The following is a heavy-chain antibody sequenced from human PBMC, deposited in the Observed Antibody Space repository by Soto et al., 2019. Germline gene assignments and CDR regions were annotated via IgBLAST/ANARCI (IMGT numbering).Heavy chain of an antibody. CDR3: ARDAIVVVTASYYYYYGMDV. CDR1: GFHFTSYA. Sequence: ASEEVSCNASGFHFTSYAMHWVPQAPGQRLEWMGWINAGNGNTKYSQKFQGRVTITRDTSASTAYMELSSLRSEDTAVYYCARDAIVVVTASYYYYYGMDVWGRGTTVTVSS. D-gene: IGHD2-21*02. V-gene: IGHV1-3*01. CDR2: INAGNGNT. J-gene: IGHJ6*02.